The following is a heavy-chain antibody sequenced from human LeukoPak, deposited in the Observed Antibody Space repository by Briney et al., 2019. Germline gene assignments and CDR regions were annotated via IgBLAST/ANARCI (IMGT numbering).Heavy chain of an antibody. Sequence: SETLSLTCTVSGGSMSGAYWGWIRQPPGKGLEWIGNFYYNGNTYYNPSLKSRVTISVDTSKNQFSLKLSSVSAADTAVYYCARDVYSYNYFYGMDVWGQGTTVTVSS. CDR3: ARDVYSYNYFYGMDV. CDR2: FYYNGNT. D-gene: IGHD5-18*01. V-gene: IGHV4-39*07. J-gene: IGHJ6*02. CDR1: GGSMSGAY.